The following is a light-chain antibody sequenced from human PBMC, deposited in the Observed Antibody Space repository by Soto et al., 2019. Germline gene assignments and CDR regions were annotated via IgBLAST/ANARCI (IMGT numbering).Light chain of an antibody. CDR3: HSYDSSLSGYV. J-gene: IGLJ1*01. Sequence: QSVLTQPPSVSAAPGQRVTISCTGSSSNIGAGYDVHWYQQLPGTAPKLLIYGNSNRPSGVPDRFSGSKSGTSASLAITGLQAEDEADYYRHSYDSSLSGYVFGTGTKVTVL. CDR1: SSNIGAGYD. V-gene: IGLV1-40*01. CDR2: GNS.